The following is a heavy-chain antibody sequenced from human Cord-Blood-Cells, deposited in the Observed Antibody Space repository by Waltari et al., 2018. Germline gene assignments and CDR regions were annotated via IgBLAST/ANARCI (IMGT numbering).Heavy chain of an antibody. Sequence: QVQLVQSGAEVKKPGSSVKVSCKASGGTFSSYAISWVRQAPGQGLEWMGGRIPMFGTANYEQKFQGRVTITADESTSTAYMELSSLRSEDTAVYYCARGLIAARPRGDFQHWGQGTLVTVSS. CDR3: ARGLIAARPRGDFQH. D-gene: IGHD6-25*01. V-gene: IGHV1-69*01. CDR1: GGTFSSYA. CDR2: RIPMFGTA. J-gene: IGHJ1*01.